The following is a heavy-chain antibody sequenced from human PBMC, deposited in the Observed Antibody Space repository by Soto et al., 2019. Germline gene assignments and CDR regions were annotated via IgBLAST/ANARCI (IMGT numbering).Heavy chain of an antibody. CDR3: ARRYSSGWYYFDY. D-gene: IGHD6-19*01. V-gene: IGHV4-34*01. J-gene: IGHJ4*02. Sequence: VHLQQWGAGQLRPSETLSLTCAVYGGSFSGYYWNWIRQPPGKGLEWIGEINHSGSTNHNPSLKSRVTISVDTPKNQVSLRLSSVTAADTAVYFCARRYSSGWYYFDYWGRGTLVTVSS. CDR1: GGSFSGYY. CDR2: INHSGST.